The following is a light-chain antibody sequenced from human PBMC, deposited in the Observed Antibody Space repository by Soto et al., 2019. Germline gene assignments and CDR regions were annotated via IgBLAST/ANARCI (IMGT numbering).Light chain of an antibody. Sequence: QSVLTQPASVSGSPGQSITISCTGTSSDVGGYNYVSWFQQHPGKAPKLMMYQVSYRPSGVSSRFSGSKSGNTASLTISGLQAEDEADYFCSSYTSTTSPYVFGTGTKLTVL. J-gene: IGLJ1*01. V-gene: IGLV2-14*01. CDR2: QVS. CDR3: SSYTSTTSPYV. CDR1: SSDVGGYNY.